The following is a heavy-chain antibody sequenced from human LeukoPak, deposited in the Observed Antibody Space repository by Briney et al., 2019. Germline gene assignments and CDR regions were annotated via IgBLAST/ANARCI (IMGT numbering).Heavy chain of an antibody. CDR3: ARPHGYSSSSGPLGGFDI. CDR1: GGSFSGYY. V-gene: IGHV4-39*01. D-gene: IGHD6-6*01. CDR2: IYYSGST. J-gene: IGHJ3*02. Sequence: PSETLSLTCAVYGGSFSGYYWGWIRQPPGKGLEWIGSIYYSGSTYYNPSLKSRVTISVDTSKNQFSLKLSSVTAADTAVYYCARPHGYSSSSGPLGGFDIWGQGTMVTVSS.